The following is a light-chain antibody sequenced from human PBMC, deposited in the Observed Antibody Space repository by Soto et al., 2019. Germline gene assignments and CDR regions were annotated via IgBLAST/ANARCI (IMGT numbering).Light chain of an antibody. CDR1: QSVSSK. Sequence: EIAMTQSPSTLSVSPLERSTLSCRASQSVSSKLAWYQQKPGQAPRLLIYDASTRTTGIPARFSGSGSGTEFTLTISSLQSEDFAVYYCQQFNNWPRTFGQGTKVDIK. V-gene: IGKV3-15*01. J-gene: IGKJ1*01. CDR3: QQFNNWPRT. CDR2: DAS.